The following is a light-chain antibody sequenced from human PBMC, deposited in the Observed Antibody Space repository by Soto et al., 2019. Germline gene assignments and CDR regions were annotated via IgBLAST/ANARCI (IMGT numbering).Light chain of an antibody. Sequence: AIQLTQSPSSLSASVGDRVTITCRASQGIGSALAWYQQKPGKAPKLLIYDASSLESGVPSRFSGSGSGTDFTLTISSLQPEDFATYYCQQLNSYPTFGGGTKVDIK. CDR2: DAS. CDR1: QGIGSA. V-gene: IGKV1-13*02. J-gene: IGKJ4*01. CDR3: QQLNSYPT.